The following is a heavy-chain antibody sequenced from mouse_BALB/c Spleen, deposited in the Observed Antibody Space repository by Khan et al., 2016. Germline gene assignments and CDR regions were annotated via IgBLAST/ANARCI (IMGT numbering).Heavy chain of an antibody. CDR1: AYTFTDYY. J-gene: IGHJ2*01. CDR3: VAERRLQDY. Sequence: QVRLQQSGAELARPGASVKLSCKASAYTFTDYYINWMKQTTGQGLEWIGEIYPGSGNTYYNEKFKGKATLTADKSSSTAYMQLSSLTSEDSAVYFCVAERRLQDYWGQGTTLTVSS. V-gene: IGHV1-77*01. D-gene: IGHD1-2*01. CDR2: IYPGSGNT.